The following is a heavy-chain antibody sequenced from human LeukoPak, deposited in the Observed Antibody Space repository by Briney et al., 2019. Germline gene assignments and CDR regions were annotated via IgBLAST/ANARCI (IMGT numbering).Heavy chain of an antibody. V-gene: IGHV3-30*18. Sequence: PGRSLRLSCAASGFTFSSYGMHWVRQAPGKGLEWVAVISYDGSNKYYADSVKGRFTISRDNSKNTLYLQMNSLRAEDTAVYYCAKDYYDSSGYYFDYWGQGTLVTVSS. CDR2: ISYDGSNK. D-gene: IGHD3-22*01. J-gene: IGHJ4*02. CDR3: AKDYYDSSGYYFDY. CDR1: GFTFSSYG.